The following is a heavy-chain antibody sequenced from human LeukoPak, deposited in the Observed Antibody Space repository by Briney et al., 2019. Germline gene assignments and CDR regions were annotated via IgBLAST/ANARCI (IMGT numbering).Heavy chain of an antibody. CDR3: ARGGPLGYYFDY. Sequence: ASVNVSCKASGGTFSSYAISWVRQAPGQGLEWMGGIIPIFGTANYAQKFQGRVTITTDESTSTAYMELSSLRSEDTAVYYCARGGPLGYYFDYWGQGTLVTVTS. V-gene: IGHV1-69*05. D-gene: IGHD3-16*01. CDR2: IIPIFGTA. J-gene: IGHJ4*02. CDR1: GGTFSSYA.